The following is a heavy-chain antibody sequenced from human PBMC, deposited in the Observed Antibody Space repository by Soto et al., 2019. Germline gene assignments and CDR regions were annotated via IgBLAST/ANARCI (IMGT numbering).Heavy chain of an antibody. D-gene: IGHD3-10*01. CDR2: IYYSGST. J-gene: IGHJ5*02. CDR3: ARRTLWFGEAGWFDP. CDR1: GGSISSGGYY. V-gene: IGHV4-31*03. Sequence: QVQLQESGPGLVKPSQTLSLTCTVSGGSISSGGYYWSWIRQHPGKGLEWIGYIYYSGSTYYNPSLKSRVTTPIDTSKNQFSLKLSSVTAADTAVYYCARRTLWFGEAGWFDPWGQGTLVTVSS.